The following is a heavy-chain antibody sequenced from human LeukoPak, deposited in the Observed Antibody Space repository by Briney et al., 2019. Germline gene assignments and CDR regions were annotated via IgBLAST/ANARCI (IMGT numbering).Heavy chain of an antibody. D-gene: IGHD3-10*01. Sequence: SETLSLTCTVSGGPISSGDYYWSWIRQPPGKGLEWIGYIDYTGSTNYNPPLKSRVTISVDTSKSQFSLKEYSVTAADTAVYYCARTMVRGVFVYWGQGILVTVSS. CDR1: GGPISSGDYY. CDR3: ARTMVRGVFVY. CDR2: IDYTGST. J-gene: IGHJ4*02. V-gene: IGHV4-30-4*01.